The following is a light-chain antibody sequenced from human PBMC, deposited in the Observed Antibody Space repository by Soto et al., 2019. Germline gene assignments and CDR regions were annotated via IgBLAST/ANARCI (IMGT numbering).Light chain of an antibody. J-gene: IGKJ1*01. Sequence: EIVLTQSPGTLSLSPGERATLSCRASQSVRDRYLAWYQQKPGQAPSLLIYDTSTRATGVPDRFSGSGSGTDFALTIRRVEQEDFAIYFCQQYGSSPGTFGQGTKVEI. CDR2: DTS. V-gene: IGKV3-20*01. CDR3: QQYGSSPGT. CDR1: QSVRDRY.